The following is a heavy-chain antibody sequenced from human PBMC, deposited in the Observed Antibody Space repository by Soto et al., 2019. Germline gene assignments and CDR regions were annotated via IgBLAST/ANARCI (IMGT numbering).Heavy chain of an antibody. Sequence: ASVKVSCKDSGGTLSICTISWVRQATGQGLEWMGRIIPILGIANYAQKFQGRVTITADKSTSTAYMELSSLRSEDTAVYYCARDEQWLAPDYYYYGMDVWGQGTTVTVSS. CDR2: IIPILGIA. CDR1: GGTLSICT. CDR3: ARDEQWLAPDYYYYGMDV. V-gene: IGHV1-69*04. J-gene: IGHJ6*02. D-gene: IGHD6-19*01.